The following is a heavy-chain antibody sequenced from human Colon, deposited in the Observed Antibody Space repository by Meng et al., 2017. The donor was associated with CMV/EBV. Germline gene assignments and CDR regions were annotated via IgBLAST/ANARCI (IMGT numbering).Heavy chain of an antibody. CDR3: AREAGPFFGVIVYDS. Sequence: QVQLQQWGAGLLKTSETLSLTCGVSGGSLSGYDWTWIRQSPGKGLEWIGEINQSGSTNYNPSLKSRVTVSVDTSKNQFSLRVTSVTAADSALYYCAREAGPFFGVIVYDSWGQGTLVTVSS. D-gene: IGHD3-3*01. V-gene: IGHV4-34*01. CDR2: INQSGST. J-gene: IGHJ4*02. CDR1: GGSLSGYD.